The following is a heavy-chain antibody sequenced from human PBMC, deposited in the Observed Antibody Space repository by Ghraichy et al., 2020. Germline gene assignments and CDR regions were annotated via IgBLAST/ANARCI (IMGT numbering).Heavy chain of an antibody. V-gene: IGHV4-59*01. D-gene: IGHD3-10*01. CDR3: ARAIYYGSGGGYGMDV. Sequence: SETLSLTCTVSGGSISSYYWSWIRQPPGKGLEWIGYIYYSGSTNYNPSLKSRVTISVDTSKNQFSLKLSSVTAADTAVYYRARAIYYGSGGGYGMDVWGQGTTVTVSS. CDR2: IYYSGST. J-gene: IGHJ6*02. CDR1: GGSISSYY.